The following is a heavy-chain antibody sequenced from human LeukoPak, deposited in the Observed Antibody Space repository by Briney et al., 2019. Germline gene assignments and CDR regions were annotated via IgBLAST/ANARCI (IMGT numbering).Heavy chain of an antibody. CDR1: GFTFSSYW. CDR2: IKQDGSEK. D-gene: IGHD3-16*02. V-gene: IGHV3-7*01. CDR3: ARASTVWGSYRYLYFVY. J-gene: IGHJ4*02. Sequence: GASLRLSCAASGFTFSSYWMSWVRQAPGKGLEWVANIKQDGSEKYYVDSVKGRFTISRDNAKNSLYLQMNSLRAEDTAVYYCARASTVWGSYRYLYFVYWGQGTLVTVSS.